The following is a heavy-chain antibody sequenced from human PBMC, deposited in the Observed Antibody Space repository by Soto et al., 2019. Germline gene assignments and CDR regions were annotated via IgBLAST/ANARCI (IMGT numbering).Heavy chain of an antibody. Sequence: PGESLKISCKGSGYSFTSYWIGWVRQMPGKGLEWMGIIYPGDSDTRYSPSFQGQVTISADKSINTAYLQWSSLKASDTAMYFCARRNQEDYYYYGVGVWGQGTTVIVSS. J-gene: IGHJ6*02. CDR3: ARRNQEDYYYYGVGV. CDR2: IYPGDSDT. D-gene: IGHD2-15*01. CDR1: GYSFTSYW. V-gene: IGHV5-51*01.